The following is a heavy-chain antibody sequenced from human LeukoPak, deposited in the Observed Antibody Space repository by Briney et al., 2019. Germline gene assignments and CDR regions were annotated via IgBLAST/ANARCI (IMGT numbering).Heavy chain of an antibody. Sequence: GGSLRLSCAASGFTFSSYEMNWVRQAPGKGLEWVSYISSSGSTIYYADSGKGRFTISRDNAKNSLYLQMNSLRAEDTAVYYCAELGITMIGGVWGKGTTVTISS. CDR3: AELGITMIGGV. V-gene: IGHV3-48*03. CDR2: ISSSGSTI. CDR1: GFTFSSYE. J-gene: IGHJ6*04. D-gene: IGHD3-10*02.